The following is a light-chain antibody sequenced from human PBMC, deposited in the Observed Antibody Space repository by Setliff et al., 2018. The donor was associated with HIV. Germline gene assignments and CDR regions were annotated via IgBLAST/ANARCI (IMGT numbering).Light chain of an antibody. CDR1: RTDVGNYNC. CDR2: QAT. V-gene: IGLV2-23*01. Sequence: QSVLTQSASVSGSPGQSITISCAGTRTDVGNYNCVSWYQQYPGKAPKLMIYQATKRPSGVSNRFSGSKSGNTASLTISGLQAEDEADYYCCSNTGSNTYVFGSGTKVTVL. CDR3: CSNTGSNTYV. J-gene: IGLJ1*01.